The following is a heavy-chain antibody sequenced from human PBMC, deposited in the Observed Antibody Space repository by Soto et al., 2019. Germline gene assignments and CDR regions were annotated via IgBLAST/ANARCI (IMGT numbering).Heavy chain of an antibody. V-gene: IGHV4-59*01. CDR3: ARVPLFLGYFDY. CDR1: GGSISSYY. J-gene: IGHJ4*02. Sequence: SETLSLTCTVSGGSISSYYWSWIRQPPGKGLEWIGYIYYSGSTNYNPSLKSRVTISVDTSKNQFSLKLSSVTAADTAVYYCARVPLFLGYFDYWGPGTLVTVSS. CDR2: IYYSGST.